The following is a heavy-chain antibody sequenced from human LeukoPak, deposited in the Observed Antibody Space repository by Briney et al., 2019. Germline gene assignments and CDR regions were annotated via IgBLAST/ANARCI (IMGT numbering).Heavy chain of an antibody. J-gene: IGHJ4*02. CDR2: IYYSGST. Sequence: SETLSLTCNVSGGSISSGDYYWSWIRQPPGKGLEWIGSIYYSGSTYYNPSLKSRVTISVDTSKNQFSLKLSSVTAADTAVYYCAREDYVWGTYSPPWDYWGQGTLVTVSS. V-gene: IGHV4-39*07. D-gene: IGHD3-16*01. CDR1: GGSISSGDYY. CDR3: AREDYVWGTYSPPWDY.